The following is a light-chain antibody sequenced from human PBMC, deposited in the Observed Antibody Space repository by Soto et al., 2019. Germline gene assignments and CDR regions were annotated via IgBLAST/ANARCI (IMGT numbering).Light chain of an antibody. CDR1: QSVSSN. V-gene: IGKV3-15*01. Sequence: EIVMTQSPATLSVSPGERATLSCRASQSVSSNLAWYQQKPGQAPRLLIDGASTRAAGIPARFSSSGSVTEFTPAISGLQSKDFAVYYCQPDYNWPPYTCGQGTKLEIK. J-gene: IGKJ2*01. CDR3: QPDYNWPPYT. CDR2: GAS.